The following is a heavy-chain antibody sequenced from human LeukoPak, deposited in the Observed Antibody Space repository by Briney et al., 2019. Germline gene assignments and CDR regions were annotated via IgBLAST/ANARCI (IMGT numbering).Heavy chain of an antibody. J-gene: IGHJ3*02. Sequence: ASVKVSCKVSGYTLTELSMHWVRQAPGKGLEWMGGFDPEDGETIYAQKFQDRVTMTEDTSTDTAYMELSSLRSEDTAVYYCATERGGKDAFDIWGQGTMVTVSS. CDR1: GYTLTELS. CDR2: FDPEDGET. CDR3: ATERGGKDAFDI. V-gene: IGHV1-24*01. D-gene: IGHD3-16*01.